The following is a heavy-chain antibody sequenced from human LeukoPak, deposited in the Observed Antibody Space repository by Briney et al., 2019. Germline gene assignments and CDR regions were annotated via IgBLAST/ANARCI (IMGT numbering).Heavy chain of an antibody. CDR2: IYYSGST. D-gene: IGHD6-13*01. Sequence: SETLSLTCTVSGGSISSSSYYWGWIRQPPGKGLEWIGSIYYSGSTYYNPSLKSQVTISVDTSKNQFSLKLSSVTAADTAVYYCARVAAAGILYWFDPWGQGTLVTVSS. J-gene: IGHJ5*02. V-gene: IGHV4-39*01. CDR3: ARVAAAGILYWFDP. CDR1: GGSISSSSYY.